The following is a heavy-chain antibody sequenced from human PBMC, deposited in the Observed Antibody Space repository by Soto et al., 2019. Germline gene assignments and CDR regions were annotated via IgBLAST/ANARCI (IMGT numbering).Heavy chain of an antibody. V-gene: IGHV4-59*01. CDR2: IYYSGST. Sequence: SETLSLTCTVSGGSISIYYWSWIRQPPGKGLEWIGYIYYSGSTNYNPSLKSRVTISVDTSKNQFSLKLSSVTAADTAVYYCARVRYYYGSGSYYLKYYFDYWGQGTLVTVSS. J-gene: IGHJ4*02. CDR3: ARVRYYYGSGSYYLKYYFDY. CDR1: GGSISIYY. D-gene: IGHD3-10*01.